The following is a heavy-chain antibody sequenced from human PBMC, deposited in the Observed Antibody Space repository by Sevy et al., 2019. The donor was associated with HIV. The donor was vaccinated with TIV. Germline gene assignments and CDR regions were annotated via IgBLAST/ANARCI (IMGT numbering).Heavy chain of an antibody. D-gene: IGHD3-10*01. Sequence: GGSLRLSCAASGFTFSYYNMNWVRQAPGKGLEWVSSISSGSSYIFYVDSVKGRFTISRDNAKDSLFLQMYSLRSEEAADYYCARNSDYNASGPPDSWGRRTLVTVSS. V-gene: IGHV3-21*01. J-gene: IGHJ4*02. CDR2: ISSGSSYI. CDR1: GFTFSYYN. CDR3: ARNSDYNASGPPDS.